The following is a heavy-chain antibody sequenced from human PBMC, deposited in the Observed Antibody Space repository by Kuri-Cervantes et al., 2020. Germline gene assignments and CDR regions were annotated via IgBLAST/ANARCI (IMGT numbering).Heavy chain of an antibody. CDR2: ISWNSGSI. J-gene: IGHJ6*02. CDR3: ARGRVATDTSFYYGLDV. V-gene: IGHV3-9*01. CDR1: GFTFDDYA. D-gene: IGHD2-21*02. Sequence: LSLTCAASGFTFDDYAMHWVRQAPGKGLEWVSGISWNSGSIGYADSVKGRFTISRDNARESLFLEMNSLRVEDTAVYYCARGRVATDTSFYYGLDVWGRGTTVTVSS.